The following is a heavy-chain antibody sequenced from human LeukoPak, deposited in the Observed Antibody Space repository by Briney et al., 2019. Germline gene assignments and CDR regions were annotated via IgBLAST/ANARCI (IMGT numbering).Heavy chain of an antibody. CDR3: ARAVRSFGVVIQTSYYYYGMDV. CDR1: GYTFSTNW. CDR2: IYPGDSDT. J-gene: IGHJ6*02. D-gene: IGHD3-3*01. V-gene: IGHV5-51*01. Sequence: GESLKISCKGSGYTFSTNWIGWVRQMPGKGLEWMGIIYPGDSDTRYSPPFQGQVTISADKSISTAYLQWSSLKASDTAMYYCARAVRSFGVVIQTSYYYYGMDVWGQGTTVTVSS.